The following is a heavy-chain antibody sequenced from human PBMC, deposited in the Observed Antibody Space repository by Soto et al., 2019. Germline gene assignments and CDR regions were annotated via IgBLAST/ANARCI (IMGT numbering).Heavy chain of an antibody. CDR2: IIPIFGTA. D-gene: IGHD5-12*01. CDR1: GGTFSSYA. Sequence: ASVKVSCKASGGTFSSYAISWVRQAPGQGLEWMGGIIPIFGTANYAQKFQGRVTITADESTSTAYMELSSLRSEDTAVYYCARDSGYSGYEYYFDYWGQGTLVTVSS. CDR3: ARDSGYSGYEYYFDY. J-gene: IGHJ4*02. V-gene: IGHV1-69*13.